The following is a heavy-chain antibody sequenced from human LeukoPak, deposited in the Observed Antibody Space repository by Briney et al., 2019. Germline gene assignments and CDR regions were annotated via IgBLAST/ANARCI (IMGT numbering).Heavy chain of an antibody. D-gene: IGHD3-22*01. CDR3: ARSDYYDSCLDY. V-gene: IGHV4-34*01. CDR1: GGSFSGYY. Sequence: SETLSLTCAVYGGSFSGYYWSWIRQPPGKGLGWIGEINHSGSTNYNPSLKSRVTISVDTSKNQFSLKLSAVTAADTAVYYCARSDYYDSCLDYWGQGTLVTVSS. J-gene: IGHJ4*02. CDR2: INHSGST.